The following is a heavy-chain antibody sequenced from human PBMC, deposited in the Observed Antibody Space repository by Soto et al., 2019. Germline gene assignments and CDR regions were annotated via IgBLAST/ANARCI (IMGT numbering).Heavy chain of an antibody. CDR2: ISGGGARA. J-gene: IGHJ2*01. CDR1: GFTFINYA. Sequence: EVQLLESGGGLVQPGGSLRLSCVGSGFTFINYAMNWVRQTPGKGLEWVSTISGGGARAFDADTVKGRFTISRDNSKNTANLQMNSLRADDTAVYYCARKVLGSTSRPDWWYFDLWGRGTLVTVPS. CDR3: ARKVLGSTSRPDWWYFDL. D-gene: IGHD2-2*01. V-gene: IGHV3-23*01.